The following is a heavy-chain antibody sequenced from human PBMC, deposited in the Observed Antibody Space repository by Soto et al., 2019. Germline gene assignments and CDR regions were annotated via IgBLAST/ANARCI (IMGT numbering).Heavy chain of an antibody. CDR2: IKQDGSEK. Sequence: GGSLRLSCAASGFTFSSYWMSWVRQAPGKGLEWVANIKQDGSEKYYVDSVKGRFTISRDNAKNSLYLQMNSLRAEDAAVYYCARNRFSLVYCSGGSCWDHDAFDIWGQGTTVTVSS. D-gene: IGHD2-15*01. CDR1: GFTFSSYW. CDR3: ARNRFSLVYCSGGSCWDHDAFDI. V-gene: IGHV3-7*03. J-gene: IGHJ3*02.